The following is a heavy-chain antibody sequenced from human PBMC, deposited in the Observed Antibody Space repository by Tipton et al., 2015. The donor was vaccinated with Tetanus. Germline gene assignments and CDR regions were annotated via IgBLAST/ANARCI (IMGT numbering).Heavy chain of an antibody. CDR3: ARRLGPYTGDQVWHFDL. CDR2: MYPGGSAT. Sequence: QLVQSGAEVKKPGESLKISCQGSGYSFNIYWIAWVRQMPGKGLEWMGIMYPGGSATTYSPSFQGQVTFSADRSINTAYLQWSSPKASDTATDYWARRLGPYTGDQVWHFDLWGRGTLVTVSS. V-gene: IGHV5-51*01. J-gene: IGHJ2*01. CDR1: GYSFNIYW. D-gene: IGHD7-27*01.